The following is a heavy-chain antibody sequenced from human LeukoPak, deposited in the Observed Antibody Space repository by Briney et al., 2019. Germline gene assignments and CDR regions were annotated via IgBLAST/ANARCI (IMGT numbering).Heavy chain of an antibody. V-gene: IGHV1-2*02. CDR1: RYTFTSYD. CDR3: ARIVVPAAREDY. Sequence: ASLKVSCKASRYTFTSYDINWVRQATGQGLEWMGWINPNSGGTNYAQKFQGRVTMTRDTSISTAYMELSRLRSDDTAVYYCARIVVPAAREDYWGQGTLVTVSS. J-gene: IGHJ4*02. CDR2: INPNSGGT. D-gene: IGHD2-2*01.